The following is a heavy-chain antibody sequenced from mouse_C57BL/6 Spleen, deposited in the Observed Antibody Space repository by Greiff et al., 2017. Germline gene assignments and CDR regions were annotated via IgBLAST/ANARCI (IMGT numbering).Heavy chain of an antibody. J-gene: IGHJ2*01. CDR2: INPYNGDT. CDR1: GYSFTGYF. Sequence: VQLQQSGPELVKPGDSVKISCKASGYSFTGYFMNWVMQSHGKSLEWIGRINPYNGDTFYNQKFKGKATLTVDKSSSTAHMELRSLTSEDSAVDYCARDDGDDYWGQGTTLTVSS. CDR3: ARDDGDDY. D-gene: IGHD2-3*01. V-gene: IGHV1-20*01.